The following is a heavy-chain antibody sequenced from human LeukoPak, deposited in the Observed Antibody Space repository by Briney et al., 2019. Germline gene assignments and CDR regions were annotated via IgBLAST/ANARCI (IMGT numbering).Heavy chain of an antibody. CDR2: ISGSGGST. CDR1: GFTVSSNY. V-gene: IGHV3-23*01. D-gene: IGHD6-19*01. J-gene: IGHJ4*02. Sequence: PGGSLRLSCAASGFTVSSNYMSWVRQAPGKGLEWVSAISGSGGSTYYADSVKGRFTISRDNSKNTLYLQMNSLRAEDTAVYYCAKDRRIAVAGTVPFDYWGQGTLVTVSS. CDR3: AKDRRIAVAGTVPFDY.